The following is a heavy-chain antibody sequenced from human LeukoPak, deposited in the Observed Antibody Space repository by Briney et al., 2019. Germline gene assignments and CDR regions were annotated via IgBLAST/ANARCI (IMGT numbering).Heavy chain of an antibody. CDR1: GFTFSSYA. J-gene: IGHJ4*02. Sequence: PGGSLRLSCAASGFTFSSYAMSWVRQAPGKGLEWVSAISGSGGSTYYADSVKGRFTISRDNFKNTLYLQMNSLRAEDTAVYYCAKAHGYSYGYAYYWGQGTLVTVSS. CDR3: AKAHGYSYGYAYY. CDR2: ISGSGGST. D-gene: IGHD5-18*01. V-gene: IGHV3-23*01.